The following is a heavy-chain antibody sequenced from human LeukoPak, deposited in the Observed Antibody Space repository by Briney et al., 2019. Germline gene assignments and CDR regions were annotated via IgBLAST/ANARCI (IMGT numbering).Heavy chain of an antibody. J-gene: IGHJ6*02. CDR2: IYYSGST. Sequence: SETLSLTCTVSGGSISSSSYYWGWIRQPPGKGLEWIGSIYYSGSTYYNPSLKSRVTISVDTSKNQFSLKLSSVTAADTAVYYCARVEGPTVTRMGYGMDVWGQGTTVTVSS. CDR3: ARVEGPTVTRMGYGMDV. V-gene: IGHV4-39*07. D-gene: IGHD4-17*01. CDR1: GGSISSSSYY.